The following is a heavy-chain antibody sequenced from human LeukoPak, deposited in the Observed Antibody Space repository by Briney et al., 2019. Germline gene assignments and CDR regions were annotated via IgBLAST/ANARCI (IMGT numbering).Heavy chain of an antibody. CDR3: ARRNDFDI. D-gene: IGHD1-14*01. CDR1: GGSISGDH. J-gene: IGHJ3*02. V-gene: IGHV4-59*08. CDR2: IYYSGNT. Sequence: SEPLSLTCTVSGGSISGDHWNWLRRPPGKGLEWIGYIYYSGNTNYNPSLKSRVTISVDTSKNQFSLKLSSVTAADTAVYYCARRNDFDIWGQGTMVTVSS.